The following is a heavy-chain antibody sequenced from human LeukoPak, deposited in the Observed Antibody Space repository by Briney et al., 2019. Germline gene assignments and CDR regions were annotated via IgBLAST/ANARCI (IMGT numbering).Heavy chain of an antibody. J-gene: IGHJ5*02. Sequence: GSLRLSCAASGFTVSDNYMSWVRQAPGKGLEWVSVIYSGGNTDYADSVKGRFTISRDNSKNMLYLQMNSLRAEDTAVYYCARGYCSAASCYPFDPWGQGTLVTVSS. CDR2: IYSGGNT. V-gene: IGHV3-66*02. CDR1: GFTVSDNY. D-gene: IGHD2-15*01. CDR3: ARGYCSAASCYPFDP.